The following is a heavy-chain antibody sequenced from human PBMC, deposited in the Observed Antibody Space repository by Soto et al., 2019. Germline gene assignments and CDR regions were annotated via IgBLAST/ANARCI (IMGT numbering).Heavy chain of an antibody. D-gene: IGHD6-13*01. CDR2: TYYRSKWYN. CDR1: GDSVSSNSAS. V-gene: IGHV6-1*01. Sequence: PSQTLSLTCAISGDSVSSNSASWNWIRQSPSRGFEWLGRTYYRSKWYNDYAVSVRSRITINPDTAKNQFSLQLKSVTPEDTALYYCARDWGTGIAAPGTFDYWGQGALVTVSS. CDR3: ARDWGTGIAAPGTFDY. J-gene: IGHJ4*02.